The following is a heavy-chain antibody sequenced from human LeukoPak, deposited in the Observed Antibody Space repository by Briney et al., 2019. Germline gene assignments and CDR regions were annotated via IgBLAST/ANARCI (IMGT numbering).Heavy chain of an antibody. CDR3: ARVGNPTDV. J-gene: IGHJ4*02. CDR2: IYPGDSDT. CDR1: GYRFTSDW. V-gene: IGHV5-51*01. D-gene: IGHD4-23*01. Sequence: PGESLKISCKGSGYRFTSDWIGWVRQMPGKGLGGMGIIYPGDSDTRYSPSFQGQVTISADKSINTAYLQWSSLKASDTAMYFCARVGNPTDVWGQGTLVTVSS.